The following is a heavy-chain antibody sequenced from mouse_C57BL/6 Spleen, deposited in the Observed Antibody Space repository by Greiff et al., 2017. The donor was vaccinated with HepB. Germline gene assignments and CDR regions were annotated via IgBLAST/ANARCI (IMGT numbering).Heavy chain of an antibody. CDR2: INYDGSST. CDR3: ARDSDYDEDWYFDV. CDR1: GFTFSDYY. D-gene: IGHD2-4*01. V-gene: IGHV5-16*01. Sequence: EVQVVESEGGLVQPGSSMKLSCTASGFTFSDYYMAWVRQVPEKGLEWVANINYDGSSTYYLDSLKSRFIISRDNAKNILYLQMSSLKSEDTATYYCARDSDYDEDWYFDVWGTGTTVTVSS. J-gene: IGHJ1*03.